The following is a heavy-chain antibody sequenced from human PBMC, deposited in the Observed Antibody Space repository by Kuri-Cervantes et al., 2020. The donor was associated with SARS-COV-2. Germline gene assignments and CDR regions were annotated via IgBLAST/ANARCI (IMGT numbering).Heavy chain of an antibody. CDR3: ARGQQLVLGWFDP. J-gene: IGHJ5*02. CDR2: IYTSGST. Sequence: SETLSLTCTVSGGSISSGSYYWSWIRQPAGKGPEWIGYIYTSGSTNYNPSLKSRVTISVDTSKNQFSLKLSSVTAADTAVYYCARGQQLVLGWFDPWGQGTLVTVSS. CDR1: GGSISSGSYY. V-gene: IGHV4-61*09. D-gene: IGHD6-13*01.